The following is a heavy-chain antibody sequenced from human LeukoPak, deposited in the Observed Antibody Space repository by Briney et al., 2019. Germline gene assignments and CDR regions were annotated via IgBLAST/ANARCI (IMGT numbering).Heavy chain of an antibody. CDR3: ARSQSPTRYSSSPVFDY. J-gene: IGHJ4*02. V-gene: IGHV4-4*07. CDR2: IYTSGST. D-gene: IGHD6-6*01. CDR1: GGSISSYY. Sequence: SETLSLTCTVSGGSISSYYWSWIRQPAGKGLEWIGCIYTSGSTNYNPSLKSRVTMSVDTSKNQFSLKLSSVTAADTAVYYCARSQSPTRYSSSPVFDYWGQGTLVTVSS.